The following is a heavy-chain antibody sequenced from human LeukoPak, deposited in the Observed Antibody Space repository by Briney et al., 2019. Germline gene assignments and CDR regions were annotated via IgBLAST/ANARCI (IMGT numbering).Heavy chain of an antibody. V-gene: IGHV3-9*03. CDR3: AKDSGAGYSYGHIDY. D-gene: IGHD5-18*01. CDR2: ISWNSGSI. CDR1: GFTFSSYW. Sequence: PGGSLRLSCAASGFTFSSYWMHWVRQAPGKGLEWVSGISWNSGSIGYADSVKGRFTISRDNAKNSLYLQMNSLRAEDMALYYCAKDSGAGYSYGHIDYWGQGTLVTVSS. J-gene: IGHJ4*02.